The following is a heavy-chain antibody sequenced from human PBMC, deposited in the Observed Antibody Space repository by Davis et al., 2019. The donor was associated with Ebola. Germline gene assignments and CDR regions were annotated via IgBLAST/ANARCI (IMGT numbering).Heavy chain of an antibody. Sequence: GESLKISCVASGFTLAGYAMTWARQAPGKGLEWVSGMSGTSDNTYYGDSVKGRFTIFKDSSKNTLHLQMNSLRAEDTGFYFCSRNTPMVSTHNWGLGTLVTVSS. CDR1: GFTLAGYA. D-gene: IGHD2-8*01. J-gene: IGHJ4*02. CDR2: MSGTSDNT. V-gene: IGHV3-23*01. CDR3: SRNTPMVSTHN.